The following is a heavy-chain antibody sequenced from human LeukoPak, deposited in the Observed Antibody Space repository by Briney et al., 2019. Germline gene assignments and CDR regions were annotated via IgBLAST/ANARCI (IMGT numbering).Heavy chain of an antibody. J-gene: IGHJ4*02. CDR1: GFTFSTYW. CDR2: INGDGTQT. Sequence: PGGSLRLSCAASGFTFSTYWMHWVRQPPGKGLVWASRINGDGTQTNYADSVKGRFAVSRDNAKNTLYLQMNSLRADDTAVYFCIRDLRDHDYWGQGALVTVSS. V-gene: IGHV3-74*01. CDR3: IRDLRDHDY.